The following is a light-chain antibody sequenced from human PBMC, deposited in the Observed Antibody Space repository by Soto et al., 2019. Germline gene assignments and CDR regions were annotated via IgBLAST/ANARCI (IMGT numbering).Light chain of an antibody. CDR1: SSDVGGYNY. J-gene: IGLJ1*01. CDR3: SSYAGSSNV. CDR2: EVN. V-gene: IGLV2-8*01. Sequence: QASLTKPPSSSGSPGQSVAISCTGTSSDVGGYNYVSWYQQHPGKAPKLMIYEVNKRPSGVPDRFSGSKSGNMASLTVSGLQAEDEADYYCSSYAGSSNVFGTATKVT.